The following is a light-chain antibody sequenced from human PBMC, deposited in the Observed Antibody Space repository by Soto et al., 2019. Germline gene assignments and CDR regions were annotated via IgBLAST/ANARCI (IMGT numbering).Light chain of an antibody. Sequence: DLPMTQSPSSLSASVGDRVTITCRASQTIDTYLNWYQQNPGKAPKLLIYAASTLQNGVPSRYSASGPGTDFTLTISSLQPEYFATFSCQQGTGIPYTFGQGTKMEIK. CDR2: AAS. J-gene: IGKJ2*01. CDR3: QQGTGIPYT. CDR1: QTIDTY. V-gene: IGKV1-39*01.